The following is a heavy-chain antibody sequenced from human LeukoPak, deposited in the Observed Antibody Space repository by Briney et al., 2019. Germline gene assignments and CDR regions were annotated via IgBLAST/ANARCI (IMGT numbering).Heavy chain of an antibody. J-gene: IGHJ4*02. CDR2: IKQDGSEK. Sequence: GGSLRLSCAASGFTFSSYWMSWVRQAPGKGLEWMANIKQDGSEKYYVDSVKGRFTISRDNAKNSLYLQMNSLRAEDTAVYYCARVPRYFDWSYYNDYWGQGTLVTVSS. V-gene: IGHV3-7*03. CDR3: ARVPRYFDWSYYNDY. D-gene: IGHD3-9*01. CDR1: GFTFSSYW.